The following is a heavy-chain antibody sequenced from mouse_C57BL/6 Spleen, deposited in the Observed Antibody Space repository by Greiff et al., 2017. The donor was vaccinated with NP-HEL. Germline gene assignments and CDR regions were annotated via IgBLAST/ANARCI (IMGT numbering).Heavy chain of an antibody. CDR3: ARLYDDYDGLFAY. D-gene: IGHD2-4*01. J-gene: IGHJ3*01. CDR2: ISSGGSYT. CDR1: GFTFSSYG. Sequence: EVMLVESGGDLVKPGGSLKLSCAASGFTFSSYGMSWVRQTPDKRLEWVATISSGGSYTYYPDSVKGRFTISRDNAKNTLYLQMSSLKSEDTAMYYCARLYDDYDGLFAYWGQGTLVTVSA. V-gene: IGHV5-6*01.